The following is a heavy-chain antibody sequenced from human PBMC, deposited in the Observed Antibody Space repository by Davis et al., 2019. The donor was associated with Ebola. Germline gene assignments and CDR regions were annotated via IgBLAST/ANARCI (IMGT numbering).Heavy chain of an antibody. V-gene: IGHV1-18*01. D-gene: IGHD1-26*01. CDR3: ALSDSGSYFDY. CDR1: DFTLTTYG. Sequence: AASVKVSCKASDFTLTTYGITWVRQAPGQGLEWLGWIGGHQGNTHYAQKVQDRVTMTRDRSTDTAYMELRGLRYDDTAVYYCALSDSGSYFDYWGQGTLVTVSS. CDR2: IGGHQGNT. J-gene: IGHJ4*02.